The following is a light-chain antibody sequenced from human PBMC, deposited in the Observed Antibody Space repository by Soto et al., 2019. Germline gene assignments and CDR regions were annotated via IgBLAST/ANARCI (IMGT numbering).Light chain of an antibody. CDR1: QSVSSY. V-gene: IGKV3-11*01. CDR3: QQRSNWPLALT. CDR2: DAS. J-gene: IGKJ4*01. Sequence: EIVLTQSPATLSLSPGERATLSCMASQSVSSYLAWYQQKPGQAPRLLIYDASNMATGIPARFSGSGSGTDFTLTISSLEPEDFAVYYCQQRSNWPLALTFGGGTKVEIK.